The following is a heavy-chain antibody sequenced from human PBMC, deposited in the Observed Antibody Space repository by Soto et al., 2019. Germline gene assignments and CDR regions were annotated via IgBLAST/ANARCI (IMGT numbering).Heavy chain of an antibody. D-gene: IGHD2-15*01. CDR3: ARGLVVVSATYWSFDL. J-gene: IGHJ2*01. CDR1: GYTFTSYD. CDR2: MNPNSGKA. Sequence: QVQLVQSGAEVKKPGASVKVSCKASGYTFTSYDINWVRQAAGQGLEWIGWMNPNSGKAVYAQKFQGRVTMAGNTSISTAYMELSSLRSDDTAVYFCARGLVVVSATYWSFDLWGRGTLVTVSS. V-gene: IGHV1-8*01.